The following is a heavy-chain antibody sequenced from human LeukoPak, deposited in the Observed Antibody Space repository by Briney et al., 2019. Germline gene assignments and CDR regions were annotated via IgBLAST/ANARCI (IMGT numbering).Heavy chain of an antibody. CDR1: GGSISSYY. CDR2: IYYSGST. D-gene: IGHD3-16*02. J-gene: IGHJ3*02. Sequence: SETLSLTCTVSGGSISSYYWSRIRQPPGKGLEWIGYIYYSGSTNYNPSLKSRVTISVDTSKNQFSLKLSSVTAADTAVYYCARHSTLRHDYVWGSYRLWAFDIWGQGTMVTVSS. V-gene: IGHV4-59*08. CDR3: ARHSTLRHDYVWGSYRLWAFDI.